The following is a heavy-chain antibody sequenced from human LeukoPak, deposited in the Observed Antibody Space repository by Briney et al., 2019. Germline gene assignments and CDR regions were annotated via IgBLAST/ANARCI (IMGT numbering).Heavy chain of an antibody. CDR3: AAEYSYGYNWFDP. D-gene: IGHD5-18*01. Sequence: KPSETLSLTCAVSGGSISSSNWRSWVRQPPGKGLEWIGEIYHSGSTNYNPSLKSRVTISVDKSKNQFSLKLSSVTAADTAVYYCAAEYSYGYNWFDPWGQGTLVTVSS. CDR2: IYHSGST. J-gene: IGHJ5*02. V-gene: IGHV4-4*02. CDR1: GGSISSSNW.